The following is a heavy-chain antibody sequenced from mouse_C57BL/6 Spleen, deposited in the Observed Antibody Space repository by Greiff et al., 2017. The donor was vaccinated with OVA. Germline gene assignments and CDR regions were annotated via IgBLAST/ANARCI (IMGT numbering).Heavy chain of an antibody. CDR2: IYPGSGST. Sequence: VKLMESGAELVKPGASVKMSCKASGYTFTSYWITWVKQRPGQGLEWIGDIYPGSGSTNYNEKFKSKATLTVDTSSSTAYMQLSSLTSEDSAVYYCSLTGTSDYAMDYWGQGTSVTVSS. D-gene: IGHD4-1*01. CDR3: SLTGTSDYAMDY. J-gene: IGHJ4*01. CDR1: GYTFTSYW. V-gene: IGHV1-55*01.